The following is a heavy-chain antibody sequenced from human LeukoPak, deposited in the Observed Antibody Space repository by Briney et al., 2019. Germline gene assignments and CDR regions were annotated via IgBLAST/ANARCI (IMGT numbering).Heavy chain of an antibody. V-gene: IGHV4-31*03. J-gene: IGHJ6*02. CDR2: IYYNRSI. D-gene: IGHD6-19*01. CDR3: ARVRTHKDIAVAAPGYYYGMDV. Sequence: PSETLSLTCTVSGASISSGTYYWSWIRQHPGKGLEWIGYIYYNRSIYYNPSLKSRVTISVDTSKNQFSLKLSSVTAADTAVYYCARVRTHKDIAVAAPGYYYGMDVWGQGTTVTVSS. CDR1: GASISSGTYY.